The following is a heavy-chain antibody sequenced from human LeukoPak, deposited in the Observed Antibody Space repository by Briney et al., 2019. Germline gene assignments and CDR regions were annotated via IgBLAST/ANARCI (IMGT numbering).Heavy chain of an antibody. Sequence: GSLRLSCAASGFTFSNSWMTWVRQAPGKGLEWIGSVYSSGATYYNPSLKSRVTISINTSKSQFSLSLSSVTAADTAVYYCARVNCSGGSCYIGYFDLWGRGTLVTVSS. V-gene: IGHV4-59*12. D-gene: IGHD2-15*01. CDR2: VYSSGAT. CDR1: GFTFSNSW. J-gene: IGHJ2*01. CDR3: ARVNCSGGSCYIGYFDL.